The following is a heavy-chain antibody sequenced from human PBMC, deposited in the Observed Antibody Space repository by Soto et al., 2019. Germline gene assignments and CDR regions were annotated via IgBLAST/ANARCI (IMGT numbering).Heavy chain of an antibody. CDR2: INHSGST. D-gene: IGHD3-3*01. J-gene: IGHJ6*03. V-gene: IGHV4-34*01. Sequence: SETLSLTCAVYGGSLSGYFWSWVRQPPGKGLEWIGEINHSGSTNYNPSLKSRVTISADTSKHQFSLRLSSVTAADSAIYYCASYHYYDFWVGSRHYMDAWGKGATVTVSS. CDR3: ASYHYYDFWVGSRHYMDA. CDR1: GGSLSGYF.